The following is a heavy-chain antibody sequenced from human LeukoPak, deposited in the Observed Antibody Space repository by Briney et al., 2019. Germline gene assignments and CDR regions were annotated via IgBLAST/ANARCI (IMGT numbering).Heavy chain of an antibody. D-gene: IGHD6-19*01. Sequence: GRSLRLSCAASGFTFDDYAMHWVRQAPGKGLERVSGISWNSGSIGYADSVKGRFTISRDNAKNSLYLQMNSLRAEDTALYYCAEVGSGWYYFDYWGQGTLVTVSS. CDR3: AEVGSGWYYFDY. CDR1: GFTFDDYA. J-gene: IGHJ4*02. V-gene: IGHV3-9*01. CDR2: ISWNSGSI.